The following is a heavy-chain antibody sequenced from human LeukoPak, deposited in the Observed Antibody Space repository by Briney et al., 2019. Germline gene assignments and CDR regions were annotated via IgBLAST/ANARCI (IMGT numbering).Heavy chain of an antibody. CDR2: LVYDGFYK. CDR1: GFTFSNYG. Sequence: GGSLRLSCAASGFTFSNYGLHWVRQPPGKGLEWVALLVYDGFYKYYADSVKGRFTISRDDSTNTLYLQLTSLSVEDTAVYYCAKDLISMVRGSPMDVWGRGTTVTVS. CDR3: AKDLISMVRGSPMDV. V-gene: IGHV3-30*02. D-gene: IGHD3-10*01. J-gene: IGHJ6*02.